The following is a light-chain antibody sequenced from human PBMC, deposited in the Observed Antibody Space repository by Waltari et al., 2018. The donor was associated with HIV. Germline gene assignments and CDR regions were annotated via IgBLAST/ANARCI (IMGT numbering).Light chain of an antibody. CDR1: SSDVGAYKY. Sequence: QSALTQPASVSGSPGQSITISCTGTSSDVGAYKYVSWYQHHPGKAPKVMTYDVSERPSGVSDRFSGSRSGNTASLTISGLQAEDEADYYCCSYAGGSTLLFGGGTKLTVL. CDR2: DVS. J-gene: IGLJ2*01. V-gene: IGLV2-23*02. CDR3: CSYAGGSTLL.